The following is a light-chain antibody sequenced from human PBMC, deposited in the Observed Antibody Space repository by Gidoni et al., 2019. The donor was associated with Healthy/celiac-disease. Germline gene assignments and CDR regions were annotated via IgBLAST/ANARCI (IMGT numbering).Light chain of an antibody. Sequence: EIQMTQSPSSLSASVGDRVTITCRASQSISSYLNWYQQKPGNAPKLLIYAASSLHSGVPSRFSGSGSGTAFTLTISSLQPEDFATYYCQQSYSTWWTFGQGTKVEIK. CDR1: QSISSY. CDR2: AAS. CDR3: QQSYSTWWT. V-gene: IGKV1-39*01. J-gene: IGKJ1*01.